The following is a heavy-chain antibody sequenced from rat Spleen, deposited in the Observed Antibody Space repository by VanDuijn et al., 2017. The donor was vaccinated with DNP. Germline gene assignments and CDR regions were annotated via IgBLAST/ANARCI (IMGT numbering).Heavy chain of an antibody. J-gene: IGHJ4*01. Sequence: EVQLVESGGGLVQPGRSMKLSCAASGFTFSNYYMAWVRQAPTKGLEWVATISTGGDNTYYRDSMRGRFTISRDNAKSTLYLQMDSLRSEDTATYYCATFEGRDAWGQGTSVTVSS. CDR2: ISTGGDNT. CDR3: ATFEGRDA. V-gene: IGHV5-25*01. CDR1: GFTFSNYY. D-gene: IGHD1-11*01.